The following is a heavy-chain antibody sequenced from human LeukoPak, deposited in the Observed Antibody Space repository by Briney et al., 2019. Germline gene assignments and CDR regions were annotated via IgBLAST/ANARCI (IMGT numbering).Heavy chain of an antibody. CDR1: GVSISSSSYY. V-gene: IGHV4-61*05. CDR3: ARGKSRTYGSADAFDI. Sequence: SETLSLTCTVSGVSISSSSYYWGWIRQPPGKGLEWIGRIYTSGSTNYNPSLKSRVTMSVDTSKNQFSLKLSSVTAADTAVYYCARGKSRTYGSADAFDIWGQGTMVTVSS. D-gene: IGHD3-10*01. J-gene: IGHJ3*02. CDR2: IYTSGST.